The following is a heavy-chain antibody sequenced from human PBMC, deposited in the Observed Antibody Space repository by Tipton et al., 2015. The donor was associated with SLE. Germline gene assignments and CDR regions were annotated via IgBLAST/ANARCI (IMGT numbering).Heavy chain of an antibody. J-gene: IGHJ4*02. D-gene: IGHD2-2*01. CDR2: ISGSGVST. V-gene: IGHV3-23*01. CDR3: AKDSPPVEYSSMYYFDY. Sequence: GSLRLSCAASGFTFSSYAMSWVRQAPGKGLEWVSGISGSGVSTYYADSVKGRFTISRDNSRNTLYLQMNSLRPEDTAFYFCAKDSPPVEYSSMYYFDYWGQGTLVTVSS. CDR1: GFTFSSYA.